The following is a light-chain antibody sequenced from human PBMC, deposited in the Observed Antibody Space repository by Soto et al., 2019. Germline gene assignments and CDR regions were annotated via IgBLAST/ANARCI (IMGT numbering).Light chain of an antibody. J-gene: IGLJ1*01. CDR1: FSDVGGYDY. CDR2: EVT. CDR3: SSHTSACTQV. V-gene: IGLV2-14*01. Sequence: QSALTQPACVSGSPGQSIAISCTGTFSDVGGYDYVSWYQQHPDKAPKLMIYEVTKRPSGVSNRFSGSKSGNTASLTISGLQPEDEADYYCSSHTSACTQVFGSGTKVTVL.